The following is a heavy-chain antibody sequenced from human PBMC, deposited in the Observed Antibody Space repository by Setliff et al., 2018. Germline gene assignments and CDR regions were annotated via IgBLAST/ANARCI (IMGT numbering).Heavy chain of an antibody. D-gene: IGHD5-12*01. CDR1: GYSISSGYN. J-gene: IGHJ3*02. Sequence: SETLSLTCAVSGYSISSGYNWGWIRQPPGKGLEWIASIYYRGSTSYNSSLKSRVSISVDTSKNQFSLKLSSVTAADTAVYYCTRGPDGYTYQGAFDIWGQGTMVTVSS. CDR2: IYYRGST. CDR3: TRGPDGYTYQGAFDI. V-gene: IGHV4-38-2*01.